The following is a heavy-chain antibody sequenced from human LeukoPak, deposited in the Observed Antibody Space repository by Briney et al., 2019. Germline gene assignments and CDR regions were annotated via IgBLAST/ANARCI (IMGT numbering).Heavy chain of an antibody. CDR2: IYSGGST. D-gene: IGHD1-20*01. V-gene: IGHV3-66*01. CDR1: GFTVSSNY. Sequence: PGGSLRLSCAASGFTVSSNYMNWVRQAPGKGLEWVSVIYSGGSTYYADSVKGRFTISRDNSKNTLFLQMDSLRAEDSAVCYCARGGNWKAFDIWGQGTLVTVSS. CDR3: ARGGNWKAFDI. J-gene: IGHJ3*02.